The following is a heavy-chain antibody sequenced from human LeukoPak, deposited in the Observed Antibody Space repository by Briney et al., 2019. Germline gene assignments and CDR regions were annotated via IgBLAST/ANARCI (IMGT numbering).Heavy chain of an antibody. CDR1: GFTFSSYG. CDR2: IRYDGSNK. Sequence: GGSLRLSCAASGFTFSSYGMHWVRQAPGKGLEWVAFIRYDGSNKYHADSVKGRFTISRDNSKNTLYLQMNSLRAEDTVVYYCAKDRRFWEWLSLDYWGQGTLVTVSS. D-gene: IGHD3-3*01. J-gene: IGHJ4*02. CDR3: AKDRRFWEWLSLDY. V-gene: IGHV3-30*02.